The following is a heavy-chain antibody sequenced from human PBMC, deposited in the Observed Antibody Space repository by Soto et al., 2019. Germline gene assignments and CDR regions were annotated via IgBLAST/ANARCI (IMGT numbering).Heavy chain of an antibody. CDR3: ARGEGGPRWGSIDY. J-gene: IGHJ4*02. D-gene: IGHD2-21*01. Sequence: GASVKVSCKASGYTFTGHYMHWVRQAPGQGLEWMGWINPNSGGTNYAQKFQGWVTMTRDTSISTAYMELSRLRSDDTAVYYCARGEGGPRWGSIDYWGQGTLVTVSS. CDR1: GYTFTGHY. V-gene: IGHV1-2*04. CDR2: INPNSGGT.